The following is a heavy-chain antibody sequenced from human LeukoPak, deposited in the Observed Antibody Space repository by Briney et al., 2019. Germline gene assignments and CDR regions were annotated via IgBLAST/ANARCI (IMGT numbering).Heavy chain of an antibody. D-gene: IGHD3-22*01. J-gene: IGHJ3*02. V-gene: IGHV4-34*01. CDR1: GGSFSGYY. CDR3: ARGQEITMIVVVITTEPTPAFDI. Sequence: PSETLSLTCAVYGGSFSGYYWSWIRQPPGKGLEWIGEINHSGSTNYNPSLKSRVTISVDTSKNQFSLKLSSVTAADTAVYYCARGQEITMIVVVITTEPTPAFDIWGQGTMVTVSS. CDR2: INHSGST.